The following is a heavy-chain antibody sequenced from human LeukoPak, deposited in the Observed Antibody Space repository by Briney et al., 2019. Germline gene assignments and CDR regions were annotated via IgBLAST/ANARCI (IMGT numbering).Heavy chain of an antibody. D-gene: IGHD1-26*01. J-gene: IGHJ4*02. CDR3: VTGAEGWAY. CDR2: IGSGGAT. CDR1: GFTFSSSD. V-gene: IGHV3-13*01. Sequence: GGSLRLSCAASGFTFSSSDMHWVRQATGKGLEWVSGIGSGGATFYAGSVRGRFTISRDNAKNSLYLQMNSLRADDTAMYHCVTGAEGWAYWGRGALVSVSS.